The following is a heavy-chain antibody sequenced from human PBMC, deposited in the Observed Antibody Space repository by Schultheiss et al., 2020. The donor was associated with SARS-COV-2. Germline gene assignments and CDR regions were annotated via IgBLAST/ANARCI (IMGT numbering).Heavy chain of an antibody. CDR3: ARGRDTAMDEINWFDP. V-gene: IGHV1-2*02. CDR1: GFNFNTYY. D-gene: IGHD5-18*01. J-gene: IGHJ5*02. Sequence: ASVKVSCRASGFNFNTYYIHWVRQAPGQGLEWMGWININSDGTDYAQKFLGRVSMTRDTSISTAYMELSRLRSDDTAVYYCARGRDTAMDEINWFDPWGQGTLVTVSS. CDR2: ININSDGT.